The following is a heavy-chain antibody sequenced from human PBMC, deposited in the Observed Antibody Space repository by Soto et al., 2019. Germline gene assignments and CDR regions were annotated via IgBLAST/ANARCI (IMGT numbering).Heavy chain of an antibody. Sequence: SQTLSLTCAISGDSVSSNSVAWNWIRQSPSRGLEWLGRTSYRSKWYNDYAVSVKSRITINPDTSKNQFSLQLNSVTPEDAAVYYCARGAAAGALDFWGQGTLVTVSS. J-gene: IGHJ4*02. CDR3: ARGAAAGALDF. CDR2: TSYRSKWYN. D-gene: IGHD6-13*01. V-gene: IGHV6-1*01. CDR1: GDSVSSNSVA.